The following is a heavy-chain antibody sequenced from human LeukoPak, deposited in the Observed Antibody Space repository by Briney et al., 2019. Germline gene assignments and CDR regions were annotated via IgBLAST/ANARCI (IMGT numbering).Heavy chain of an antibody. CDR3: ARMGMGRDYYYYYGMDV. Sequence: SETLSLTCAVYGGSFSGYYWSWIRQPPGKGLEWIGEINHSGSTNYNPSLKSRVTISVDTSKNQFSLKLSSVTAADTAVYYCARMGMGRDYYYYYGMDVWGQGTTVTVSS. D-gene: IGHD3-10*01. CDR1: GGSFSGYY. CDR2: INHSGST. J-gene: IGHJ6*02. V-gene: IGHV4-34*01.